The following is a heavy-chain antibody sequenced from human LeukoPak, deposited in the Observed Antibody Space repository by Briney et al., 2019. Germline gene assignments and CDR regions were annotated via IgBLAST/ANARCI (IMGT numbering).Heavy chain of an antibody. Sequence: RTGGSLRLSCAASGFTFSSYGMHWVRQPPGKGLEWVAFIQDDGSNEYYADSVKGRFTISRDNAKNSLYLQMNSLRAEDTAVYYCARVRGTWYGTFDIWGQGTMVTVSS. CDR1: GFTFSSYG. CDR3: ARVRGTWYGTFDI. D-gene: IGHD3-10*01. V-gene: IGHV3-30*02. CDR2: IQDDGSNE. J-gene: IGHJ3*02.